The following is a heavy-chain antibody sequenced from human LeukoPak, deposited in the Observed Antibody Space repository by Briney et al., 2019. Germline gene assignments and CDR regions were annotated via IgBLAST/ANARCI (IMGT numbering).Heavy chain of an antibody. D-gene: IGHD1-14*01. Sequence: GGSLRLSCAASGFTVSTKYMNWVRQAPGKGLEWVSILYSGSGTYYADSVKGRFTISRDSSKNILSLQMNNLRAEDTAVYYCARGVEPLAANTLAYWGQGTLVTVSS. CDR1: GFTVSTKY. CDR2: LYSGSGT. CDR3: ARGVEPLAANTLAY. J-gene: IGHJ4*02. V-gene: IGHV3-53*01.